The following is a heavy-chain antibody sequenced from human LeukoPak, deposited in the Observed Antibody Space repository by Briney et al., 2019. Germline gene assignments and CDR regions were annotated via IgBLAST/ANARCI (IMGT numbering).Heavy chain of an antibody. Sequence: SVKVSCTASGGTFSSYAISWVRQAPGQGLEWMGGIIPIFGTANYAQKFQGRVTITADESTSTAYMELSSLRSEDTAVYYCARDPLLTPGTDYYYYGMDVWGQGTTVTVSS. CDR2: IIPIFGTA. CDR1: GGTFSSYA. J-gene: IGHJ6*02. D-gene: IGHD3-9*01. V-gene: IGHV1-69*13. CDR3: ARDPLLTPGTDYYYYGMDV.